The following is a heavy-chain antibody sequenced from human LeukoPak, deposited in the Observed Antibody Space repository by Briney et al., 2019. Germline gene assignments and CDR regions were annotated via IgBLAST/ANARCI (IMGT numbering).Heavy chain of an antibody. Sequence: GGSLRLSCAASGFTFSNAWMSWVRQAPGKGLEWVGRIKSKTDGGTTDYAAPVKGRFTISRDDSKNTLYLQMNSLKTEDTAVYYCTTDRRVGATRFDYWGQGTLVTVSS. CDR2: IKSKTDGGTT. CDR3: TTDRRVGATRFDY. V-gene: IGHV3-15*01. J-gene: IGHJ4*02. CDR1: GFTFSNAW. D-gene: IGHD1-26*01.